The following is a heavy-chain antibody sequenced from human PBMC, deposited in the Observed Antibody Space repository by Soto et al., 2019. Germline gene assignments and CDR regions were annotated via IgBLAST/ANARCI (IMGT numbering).Heavy chain of an antibody. CDR1: GYTFTSYY. V-gene: IGHV1-46*01. CDR3: ASSGYCSGGSCDYFDY. CDR2: INPSGGST. D-gene: IGHD2-15*01. J-gene: IGHJ4*02. Sequence: GASVKVSCKASGYTFTSYYMHWVRQAPGQGLEWMGIINPSGGSTSYAQKFQGRVTMTRDTSTSTVYMELSSLRSEDTAVYYCASSGYCSGGSCDYFDYWGQGTLVTVSS.